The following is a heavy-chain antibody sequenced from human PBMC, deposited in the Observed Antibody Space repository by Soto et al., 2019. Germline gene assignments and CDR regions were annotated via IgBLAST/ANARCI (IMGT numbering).Heavy chain of an antibody. CDR1: GGSISNNS. D-gene: IGHD3-10*01. V-gene: IGHV4-34*01. CDR2: ISPSGAT. Sequence: PSLPISATRGVGGGSISNNSWHRFIQPAWKGLEWIGEISPSGATKYIPSLKSRGTISVDTSRKQFFVKVTSVSAADTAVYYCATSLWLGTQPEIWGPGTLVTDSS. CDR3: ATSLWLGTQPEI. J-gene: IGHJ4*02.